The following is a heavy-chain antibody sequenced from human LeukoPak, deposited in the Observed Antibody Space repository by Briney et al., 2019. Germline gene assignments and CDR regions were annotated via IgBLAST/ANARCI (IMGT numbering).Heavy chain of an antibody. Sequence: ASVKVSCKASGYTFTSYGISWVRQAPGQGLEWMGWISGDKGNTNYAQKLQGRVTMTTDTSTSTAYMELRSLRSDDTAVYYCARGYYDSGGYYYYYYGMDVWGQGTTVTVSS. V-gene: IGHV1-18*01. CDR2: ISGDKGNT. CDR3: ARGYYDSGGYYYYYYGMDV. J-gene: IGHJ6*02. D-gene: IGHD3-22*01. CDR1: GYTFTSYG.